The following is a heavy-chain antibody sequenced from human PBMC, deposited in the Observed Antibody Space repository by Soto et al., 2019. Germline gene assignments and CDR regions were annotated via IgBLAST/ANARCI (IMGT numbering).Heavy chain of an antibody. V-gene: IGHV1-2*04. D-gene: IGHD3-10*01. J-gene: IGHJ6*02. CDR3: AREAVGSGSYYNRVYYGMDV. CDR2: INPNSGGT. Sequence: GASVKVSCKAFGYIFTGYYMHWVRQAPGQGLEWMGWINPNSGGTNYAQKFQGWVTMTRDTSISTAYMELSRLRSDDTAVYYCAREAVGSGSYYNRVYYGMDVWGQGTTVTVSS. CDR1: GYIFTGYY.